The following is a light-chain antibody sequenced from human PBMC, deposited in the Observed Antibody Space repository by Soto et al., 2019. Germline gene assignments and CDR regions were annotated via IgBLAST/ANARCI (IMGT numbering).Light chain of an antibody. V-gene: IGKV1-9*01. CDR1: QGISSF. CDR2: AAS. Sequence: IQLTQSPSSLSASVGDSVTITCRASQGISSFLAWYQQKPGKAPKLLIYAASTLQSGVPSRFSGSGSGTEFTLTISSLQPDDFATYYCQQSYSTPRITFGQGTRLEIK. J-gene: IGKJ5*01. CDR3: QQSYSTPRIT.